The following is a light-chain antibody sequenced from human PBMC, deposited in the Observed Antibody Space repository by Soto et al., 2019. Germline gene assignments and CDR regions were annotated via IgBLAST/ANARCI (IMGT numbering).Light chain of an antibody. J-gene: IGKJ3*01. CDR2: DAS. CDR3: QQFDTYRT. Sequence: DIQMTQSPSTLSASVGDRVTITCRASQNIRNYLAWYQQKPGKVPRLLIYDASTLESGVPSRFSGSGSGTDFPLTISSLQPDDFGTYYCQQFDTYRTFGPGTIVDIK. V-gene: IGKV1-5*01. CDR1: QNIRNY.